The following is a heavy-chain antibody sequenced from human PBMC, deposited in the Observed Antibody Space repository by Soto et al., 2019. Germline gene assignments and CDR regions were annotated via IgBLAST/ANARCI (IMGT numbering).Heavy chain of an antibody. CDR2: IYYSGST. J-gene: IGHJ6*02. CDR3: AMVDVYVTPSPQDV. V-gene: IGHV4-59*03. Sequence: SETLSLTCTVSGGSISSYYWSWIRQSPGKGLEWIGYIYYSGSTNYNPSLKSRVTLTTDTSTSTAYMELTSLRSNDTAIYYCAMVDVYVTPSPQDVWGQGTTVTVSS. CDR1: GGSISSYY. D-gene: IGHD3-16*01.